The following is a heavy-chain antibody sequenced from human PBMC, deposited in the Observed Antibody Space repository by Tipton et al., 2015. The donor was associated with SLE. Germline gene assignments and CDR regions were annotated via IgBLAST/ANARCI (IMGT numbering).Heavy chain of an antibody. CDR1: GGSFSGYY. V-gene: IGHV4-34*01. J-gene: IGHJ4*02. Sequence: LRLSCAVYGGSFSGYYWSWIRQPPGKGLEWIGEINHSGSTNYSPSLKSRVTISVDTSKNQFSLKLSSVTAADTAVYYCARFGPLGDSRFSASDYWGQGTLVTVSS. CDR2: INHSGST. CDR3: ARFGPLGDSRFSASDY. D-gene: IGHD3-16*01.